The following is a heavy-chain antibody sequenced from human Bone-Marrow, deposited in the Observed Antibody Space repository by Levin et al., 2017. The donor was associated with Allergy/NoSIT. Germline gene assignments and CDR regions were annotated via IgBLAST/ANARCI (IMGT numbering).Heavy chain of an antibody. D-gene: IGHD3-10*01. CDR2: IYYSGSA. Sequence: SETLSLTCTVSGGSISSGDYYWSWIRQAPGKGLEWIGYIYYSGSAFYNPSLKSRVTISVDTSKNQFSLKLSSVTAADTAVYYCARWSSPGLDYYYYGMDVWGQGTTVTVSS. J-gene: IGHJ6*02. V-gene: IGHV4-30-4*01. CDR3: ARWSSPGLDYYYYGMDV. CDR1: GGSISSGDYY.